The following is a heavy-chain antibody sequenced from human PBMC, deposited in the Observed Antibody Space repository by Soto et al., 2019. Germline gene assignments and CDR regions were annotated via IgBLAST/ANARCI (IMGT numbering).Heavy chain of an antibody. J-gene: IGHJ6*02. CDR2: INPSGGST. CDR3: ARPSSGWYNYYGMDV. V-gene: IGHV1-46*01. Sequence: QVQLVQSGAEVKKPGASVKVSCKASGYTFTSYYMHWVRQAPGQGLEWMGIINPSGGSTSYAQKFQGNVTMTRDTSTSTVYMELSSLRSEDTAVYYCARPSSGWYNYYGMDVWGQGTTVTVSS. D-gene: IGHD6-19*01. CDR1: GYTFTSYY.